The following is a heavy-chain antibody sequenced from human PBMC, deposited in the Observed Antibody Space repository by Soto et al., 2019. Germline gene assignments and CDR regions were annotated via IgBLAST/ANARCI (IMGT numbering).Heavy chain of an antibody. CDR3: AREAYYDFWSGYYTPTPFDY. V-gene: IGHV3-11*06. D-gene: IGHD3-3*01. CDR2: ISSSSSYT. CDR1: GFTFSDYY. J-gene: IGHJ4*02. Sequence: VGSLRLSCAASGFTFSDYYMSWIRQAPGKGLEWVSYISSSSSYTNYADSVKGRFTISRDNAKNSLYLQMNSLRAEDTAVYYCAREAYYDFWSGYYTPTPFDYWGQGTLVTVSS.